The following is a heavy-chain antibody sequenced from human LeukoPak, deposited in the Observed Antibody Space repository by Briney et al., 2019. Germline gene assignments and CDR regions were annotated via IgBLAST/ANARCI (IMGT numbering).Heavy chain of an antibody. J-gene: IGHJ3*02. CDR3: ARTHDYGDYDFRTWAFDI. V-gene: IGHV4-59*01. CDR1: GGSISSYY. CDR2: IYYSGST. D-gene: IGHD4-17*01. Sequence: SETLSLTCTVSGGSISSYYWSWIRQPPGKGLEWIGYIYYSGSTNYNPSLKSRVTISVDTSKNQFSLKLSSVTAADTAVYYCARTHDYGDYDFRTWAFDIWGQGTMVTVSS.